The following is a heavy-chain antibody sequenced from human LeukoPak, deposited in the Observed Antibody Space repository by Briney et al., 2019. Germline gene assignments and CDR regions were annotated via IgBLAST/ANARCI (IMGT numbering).Heavy chain of an antibody. CDR2: INPNSGGT. D-gene: IGHD6-19*01. V-gene: IGHV1-2*06. J-gene: IGHJ3*02. Sequence: GASVKVSCKASGYTFTGYYMHWVRQAPGQGLEWMGRINPNSGGTNYAQKFQGRVTMTRDTSISTAYMELSRLRSDDTAVYYCARGPRLDCSGWYYGAFDIWGQGTMVTVSS. CDR1: GYTFTGYY. CDR3: ARGPRLDCSGWYYGAFDI.